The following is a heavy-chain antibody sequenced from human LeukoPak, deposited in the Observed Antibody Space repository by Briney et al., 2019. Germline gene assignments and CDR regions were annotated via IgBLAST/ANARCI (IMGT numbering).Heavy chain of an antibody. D-gene: IGHD3-22*01. CDR1: GGSFSGYY. J-gene: IGHJ5*02. V-gene: IGHV4-34*01. CDR2: INHSGST. Sequence: SETLSLTCAVYGGSFSGYYWSWIRQPPGKGLEWIGEINHSGSTNYNPSLKSRVTISVDTSKNQFSLKLSSVTAADTAVYYCARERTYYYDMNWFDPWDQGTLVTVSS. CDR3: ARERTYYYDMNWFDP.